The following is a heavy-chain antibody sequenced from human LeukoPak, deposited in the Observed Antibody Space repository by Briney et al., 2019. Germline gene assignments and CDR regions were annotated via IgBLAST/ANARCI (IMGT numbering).Heavy chain of an antibody. CDR2: IDIAGDT. D-gene: IGHD3-10*01. Sequence: GGSLRLSCAACGFTLSNYDMHWVRQATGKGLEWVSVIDIAGDTYYPGSVKGQFTISRQNAKNSLYLQMNSLRAEDTAVYYCARVTSGSSYRPFDYWGQGTLVTVSS. V-gene: IGHV3-13*03. J-gene: IGHJ4*02. CDR3: ARVTSGSSYRPFDY. CDR1: GFTLSNYD.